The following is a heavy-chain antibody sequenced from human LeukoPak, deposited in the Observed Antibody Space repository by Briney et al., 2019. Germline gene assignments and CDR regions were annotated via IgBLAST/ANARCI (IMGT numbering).Heavy chain of an antibody. Sequence: GGSLRLSCAASGFTFSDYYMSWIRQAPGKGLEWVSYISSSGSTIYYADSVKGRFTISRDNAKNSLYLQMNSLRAEGTAVYYCARESRRDGYKEGAFDYWGQGTLVTVSS. CDR3: ARESRRDGYKEGAFDY. CDR1: GFTFSDYY. CDR2: ISSSGSTI. D-gene: IGHD5-24*01. V-gene: IGHV3-11*01. J-gene: IGHJ4*02.